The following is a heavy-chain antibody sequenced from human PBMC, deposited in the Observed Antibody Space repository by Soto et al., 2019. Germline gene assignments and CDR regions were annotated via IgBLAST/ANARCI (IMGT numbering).Heavy chain of an antibody. CDR3: AGTYDFWSGYYSVGLDP. CDR2: IYYSGST. Sequence: VADGTSSGYDGRRVRKKKRKGLEWIGYIYYSGSTNYNPSLKSRVTISVDTSKNQFSLKLSSVTAADTAVYYCAGTYDFWSGYYSVGLDPWGQGTLLTVSS. J-gene: IGHJ5*02. CDR1: DGTSSGYD. D-gene: IGHD3-3*01. V-gene: IGHV4-59*08.